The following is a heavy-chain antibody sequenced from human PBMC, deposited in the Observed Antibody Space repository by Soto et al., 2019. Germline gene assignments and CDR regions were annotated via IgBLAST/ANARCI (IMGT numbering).Heavy chain of an antibody. CDR3: ARDSPITLVGPVQNWFEP. J-gene: IGHJ5*02. CDR2: IYYSGST. CDR1: GGSISSGGYY. D-gene: IGHD5-12*01. V-gene: IGHV4-31*03. Sequence: QVQLQESGPGLVKPSETLSLTCTVSGGSISSGGYYWSWIRQHPGKGLEWIGYIYYSGSTYYNPYLKSRVTISVDTSKNQFSLKLSSVTAADTAIYYCARDSPITLVGPVQNWFEPWGQGTLVTVSS.